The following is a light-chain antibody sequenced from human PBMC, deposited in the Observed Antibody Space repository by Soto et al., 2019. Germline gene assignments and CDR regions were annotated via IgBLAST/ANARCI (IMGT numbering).Light chain of an antibody. CDR1: QSLILDDGNTY. CDR3: MQSAYWPWT. Sequence: DVVMTQSPLSLPVPLGQPAAISCKSTQSLILDDGNTYLSWFHQRPGQSPRRLIYTVSNRASGVPESFSCSGSGTYFTLKISVLEAEDVGVYYCMQSAYWPWTFGPGTKVEI. V-gene: IGKV2-30*02. J-gene: IGKJ1*01. CDR2: TVS.